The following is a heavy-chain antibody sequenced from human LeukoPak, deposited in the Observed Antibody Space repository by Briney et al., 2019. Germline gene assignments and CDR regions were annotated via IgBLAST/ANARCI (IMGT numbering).Heavy chain of an antibody. Sequence: GGSLRLSCAASGFTFSSYGMQWVRQAPGKGLEWVAAISYEGSTSYYADSVKGRFTISRDNSKNTLYLQMNGLRAEDTAVYYCAKEGFGNYYSAYFDYWGQGTLVTVSS. J-gene: IGHJ4*02. CDR2: ISYEGSTS. V-gene: IGHV3-30*18. D-gene: IGHD1-26*01. CDR1: GFTFSSYG. CDR3: AKEGFGNYYSAYFDY.